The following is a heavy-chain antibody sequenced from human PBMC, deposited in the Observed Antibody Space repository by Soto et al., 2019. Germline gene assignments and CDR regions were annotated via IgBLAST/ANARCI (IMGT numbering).Heavy chain of an antibody. CDR2: IYYSGST. V-gene: IGHV4-59*01. CDR3: ARETYYYGSGSYYNARYYFDY. D-gene: IGHD3-10*01. J-gene: IGHJ4*02. Sequence: SETLSLTCTVSGGSISSYYWSWIRQPPGKGLEWIGYIYYSGSTNYNPSLKSRVTISVDTSKNQFSLKLSSVTAADTAVYYCARETYYYGSGSYYNARYYFDYWGQGTLVTVSS. CDR1: GGSISSYY.